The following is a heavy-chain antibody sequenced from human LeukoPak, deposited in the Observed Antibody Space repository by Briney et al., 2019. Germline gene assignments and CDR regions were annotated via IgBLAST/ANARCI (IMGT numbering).Heavy chain of an antibody. CDR2: IYYSGST. V-gene: IGHV4-59*01. CDR1: GGSISSYY. Sequence: PETPSLICTVSGGSISSYYSSWIRQPPGKGLEWIGYIYYSGSTNYNPSLKSRVTISVDTSKNQFSLELSSVTAADTAVYYCARDRNYYDSSGPLDYWGQGTL. J-gene: IGHJ4*02. D-gene: IGHD3-22*01. CDR3: ARDRNYYDSSGPLDY.